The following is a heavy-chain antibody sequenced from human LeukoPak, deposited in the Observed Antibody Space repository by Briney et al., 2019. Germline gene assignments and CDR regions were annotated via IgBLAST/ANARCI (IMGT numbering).Heavy chain of an antibody. D-gene: IGHD3-10*01. V-gene: IGHV1-69*05. J-gene: IGHJ4*02. CDR3: ARDYDGHYYGSGSYYDY. CDR1: GYTFTSYA. CDR2: IIPIFGTA. Sequence: GASVKVSCKASGYTFTSYAISWVRQAPGQGLEWMGGIIPIFGTANYAQKFQGRVTITTDESTSTAYMELSSLRSEDTAVYYCARDYDGHYYGSGSYYDYWGQGTLVTVSS.